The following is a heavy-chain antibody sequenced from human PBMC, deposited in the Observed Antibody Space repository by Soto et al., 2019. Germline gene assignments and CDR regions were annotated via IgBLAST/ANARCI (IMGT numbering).Heavy chain of an antibody. CDR2: ISGSGGST. Sequence: GGSLRLSCAASGFTFSSYAMSWVRQAPGKGLEWVSAISGSGGSTYYADSVKGRFTISRDNSKNTAFLQMNSLKAEDTAVYYCAKESPYASVGRSRYYFFDYWGQGIQVTVSS. V-gene: IGHV3-23*01. D-gene: IGHD3-10*01. CDR3: AKESPYASVGRSRYYFFDY. J-gene: IGHJ4*02. CDR1: GFTFSSYA.